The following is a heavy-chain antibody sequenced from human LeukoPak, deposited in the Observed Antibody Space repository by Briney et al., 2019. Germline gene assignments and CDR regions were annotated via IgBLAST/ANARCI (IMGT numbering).Heavy chain of an antibody. CDR1: GFTVSRNY. J-gene: IGHJ3*01. Sequence: GGSLRLSCAASGFTVSRNYMTWVRQAPGKGLEWLSVIYSGGSTYNADSVKGRFTISRNNSKNTLYLQMNSLRAEDTAVYYCARVDSSGYFNGAFDVWGQGTMVTVSS. CDR2: IYSGGST. D-gene: IGHD3-22*01. V-gene: IGHV3-53*04. CDR3: ARVDSSGYFNGAFDV.